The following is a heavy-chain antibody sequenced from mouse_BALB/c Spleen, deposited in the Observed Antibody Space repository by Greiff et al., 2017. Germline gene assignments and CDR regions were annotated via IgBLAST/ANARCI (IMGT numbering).Heavy chain of an antibody. CDR2: ISDGGSYT. Sequence: EEKVEESGGGLVKPGGSLKLSCAASGFTFSDYYMYWVRQTPEKRLEWVATISDGGSYTYYPDSVKGRFTISRDNAKNNLYLQMSSLKSEDTAMYYCARDPGGYDDYWGQGTTLTVSS. CDR3: ARDPGGYDDY. V-gene: IGHV5-4*02. D-gene: IGHD2-2*01. J-gene: IGHJ2*01. CDR1: GFTFSDYY.